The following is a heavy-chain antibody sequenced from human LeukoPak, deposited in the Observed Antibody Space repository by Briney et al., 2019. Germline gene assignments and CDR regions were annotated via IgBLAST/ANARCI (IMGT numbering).Heavy chain of an antibody. CDR3: ARSAYYYDSSGPKDAFDI. Sequence: SETLSLTCTVSGGSISSYYWSWIRQPPGKGLEWIAYISDIGSINYNPSLKSRVTISLDTSKNQFSLKLSSVTAADTAVYYCARSAYYYDSSGPKDAFDIWGQGTMVTVSS. V-gene: IGHV4-59*12. D-gene: IGHD3-22*01. CDR1: GGSISSYY. J-gene: IGHJ3*02. CDR2: ISDIGSI.